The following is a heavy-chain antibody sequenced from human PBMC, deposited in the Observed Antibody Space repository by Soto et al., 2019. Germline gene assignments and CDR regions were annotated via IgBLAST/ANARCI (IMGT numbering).Heavy chain of an antibody. V-gene: IGHV1-18*04. CDR3: ARDARVVVVAATPDHINWFDP. D-gene: IGHD2-15*01. J-gene: IGHJ5*02. Sequence: ASVKVSCRASGYTFTSYGISWVRRAPGQGLEWMGWISAYNGNTNYAQKLQGRVTMTTDTSTSTAYMELRSLRSDDTAVYYCARDARVVVVAATPDHINWFDPWGQGTLVTVSS. CDR2: ISAYNGNT. CDR1: GYTFTSYG.